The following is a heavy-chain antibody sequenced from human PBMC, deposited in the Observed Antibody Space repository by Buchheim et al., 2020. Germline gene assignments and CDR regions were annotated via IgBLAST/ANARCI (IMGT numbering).Heavy chain of an antibody. D-gene: IGHD6-13*01. Sequence: QVQLVQSGAEVKKPGASVKVSCKASGYTFTSYYVHWVRQAPGQGLEWMGIINPSGAGTSYSQKFQGRVHMLRDRSTSTVYMELSSLRSEDTAVYYCARDRGAAAGTSPGYWGQGTL. CDR2: INPSGAGT. V-gene: IGHV1-46*01. CDR3: ARDRGAAAGTSPGY. J-gene: IGHJ4*02. CDR1: GYTFTSYY.